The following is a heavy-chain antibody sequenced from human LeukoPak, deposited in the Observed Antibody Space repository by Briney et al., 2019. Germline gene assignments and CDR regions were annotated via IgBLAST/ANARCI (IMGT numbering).Heavy chain of an antibody. CDR1: GGSISSGSYY. J-gene: IGHJ4*02. CDR3: ARLSTVIIFDY. CDR2: IYTSGST. Sequence: SSQTLSLTCTVSGGSISSGSYYWSWIRQPAGKGLEWIGRIYTSGSTNYNPSLKSRVTISVDTSKNQFSLKLSSVTAADTAVYYCARLSTVIIFDYWGQGTLVTVSS. D-gene: IGHD4-11*01. V-gene: IGHV4-61*02.